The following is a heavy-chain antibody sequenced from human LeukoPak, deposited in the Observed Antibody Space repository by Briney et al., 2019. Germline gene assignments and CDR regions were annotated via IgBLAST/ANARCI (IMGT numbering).Heavy chain of an antibody. CDR1: GFTFSSYG. CDR2: IKQDGSEK. D-gene: IGHD5-12*01. Sequence: GGSLRLSCAASGFTFSSYGMSWVRQAPGKGLEWVANIKQDGSEKYYVDSVKGRFTISRDNAKNSLYLQMNSLRAEDTAVYYCAREVDIVATVFDYWGQGTLVTVSS. CDR3: AREVDIVATVFDY. J-gene: IGHJ4*02. V-gene: IGHV3-7*01.